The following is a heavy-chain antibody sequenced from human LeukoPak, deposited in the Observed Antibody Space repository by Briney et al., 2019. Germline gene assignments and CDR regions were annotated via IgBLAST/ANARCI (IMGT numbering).Heavy chain of an antibody. D-gene: IGHD2-2*01. CDR1: GFAFDEHG. V-gene: IGHV3-20*04. Sequence: GGSLRLSCTASGFAFDEHGMSWVRQVPGKGLERVSGINWSGGSTVYADPLRGRFTISRDNAKNSLYLQMDSLRAEDTALYYCARAPITSPFYFDYWGQGTLVTVSS. J-gene: IGHJ4*02. CDR2: INWSGGST. CDR3: ARAPITSPFYFDY.